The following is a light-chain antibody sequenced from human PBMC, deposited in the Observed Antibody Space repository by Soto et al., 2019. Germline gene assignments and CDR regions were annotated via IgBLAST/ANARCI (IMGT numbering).Light chain of an antibody. CDR2: GAS. J-gene: IGKJ4*01. CDR3: QQYDSPPFT. CDR1: QTLTSNY. Sequence: EVVLTQSPPGTLSLSPGEGVALSCRASQTLTSNYLAWFQQKPGQAPRLLIYGASSRATGIPDRFSASGSGTDFTLTINRLEPEDFAVYFCQQYDSPPFTFGGGTKVEIK. V-gene: IGKV3-20*01.